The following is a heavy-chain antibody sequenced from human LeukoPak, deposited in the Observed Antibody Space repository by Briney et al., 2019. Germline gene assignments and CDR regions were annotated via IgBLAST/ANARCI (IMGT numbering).Heavy chain of an antibody. CDR2: IIPIFGTA. J-gene: IGHJ4*02. CDR1: GYTFTGYY. Sequence: ASMKVSCKASGYTFTGYYMHRVRQAPGQGLEWMGGIIPIFGTANYAQKFQGRVTITTDESTSTAYMELSSLRSEDTAVYYCARYGGNSPAFDYWGQGTLVTVS. V-gene: IGHV1-69*05. CDR3: ARYGGNSPAFDY. D-gene: IGHD4-23*01.